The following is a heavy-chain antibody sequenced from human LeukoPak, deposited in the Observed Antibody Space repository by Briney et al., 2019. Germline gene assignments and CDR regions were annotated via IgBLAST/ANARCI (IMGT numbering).Heavy chain of an antibody. CDR2: ISNSCSTI. D-gene: IGHD3-22*01. V-gene: IGHV3-11*01. Sequence: PGGSLRLFCAASRFTFSHYYMRWIRQAPGKGLEWGSYISNSCSTIYYADSVKGRFTISRDNAKNSLYLQMNSLRAEDTAVYYCARDPRPYDSSGYYYVPWVFGLWGRGTLVTVSS. CDR3: ARDPRPYDSSGYYYVPWVFGL. CDR1: RFTFSHYY. J-gene: IGHJ2*01.